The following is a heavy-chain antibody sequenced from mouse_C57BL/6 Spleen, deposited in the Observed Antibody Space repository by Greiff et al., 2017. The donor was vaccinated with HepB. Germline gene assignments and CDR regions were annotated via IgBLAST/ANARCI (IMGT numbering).Heavy chain of an antibody. Sequence: QVQLQQPGAELVKPGASVKMSCKASGYTFTSYWITWVKQRPGQGLEWIGDIYPGSGSTKYNEKFKSKATLTVDTSSSTAYMQISSLTSEDSAVYYCARKGIYYYGSSCMDYWGQGTSVTVSS. D-gene: IGHD1-1*01. J-gene: IGHJ4*01. V-gene: IGHV1-55*01. CDR3: ARKGIYYYGSSCMDY. CDR2: IYPGSGST. CDR1: GYTFTSYW.